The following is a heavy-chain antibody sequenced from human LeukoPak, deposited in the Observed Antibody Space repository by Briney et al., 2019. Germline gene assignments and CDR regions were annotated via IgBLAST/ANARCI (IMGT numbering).Heavy chain of an antibody. CDR1: GFTFDDYT. D-gene: IGHD3-10*01. CDR3: AKAMVRGVTLGAEFDY. CDR2: ISWDGGST. V-gene: IGHV3-43*01. Sequence: GGSLRLSCAASGFTFDDYTLHGVRQAPGKGLEWVSLISWDGGSTYYADSVKGRFTISRDNSKNSLYLQMNSLRTEDTALYYCAKAMVRGVTLGAEFDYWGQGTLVTVSS. J-gene: IGHJ4*02.